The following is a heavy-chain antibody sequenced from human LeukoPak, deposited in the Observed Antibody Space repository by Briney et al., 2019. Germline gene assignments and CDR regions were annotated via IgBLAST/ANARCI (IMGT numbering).Heavy chain of an antibody. J-gene: IGHJ4*02. CDR3: ARRKGTSGWSWGSPYYFDY. CDR2: INHSGST. CDR1: GGSFSGYY. V-gene: IGHV4-34*01. D-gene: IGHD6-19*01. Sequence: SETLSLTCAVYGGSFSGYYWSWLRQPPGKGLEWIGEINHSGSTNYNPSLKSRVTISVDTSKNQSSLKLSSVTAADTAVYYCARRKGTSGWSWGSPYYFDYWGQGTLVTVSS.